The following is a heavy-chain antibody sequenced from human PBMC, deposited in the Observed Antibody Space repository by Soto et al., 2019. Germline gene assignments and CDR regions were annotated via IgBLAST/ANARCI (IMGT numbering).Heavy chain of an antibody. CDR2: INHSGST. D-gene: IGHD3-10*01. Sequence: SETLSLTCAVYGGSLSGYYWSWIRQPPGKGLEWIGEINHSGSTNYNPSLKSRVTISVDTSKNQFSLKLSSVTAADTAVYYCARSGVLLWFGYWFDPWGQGTLVTVSS. V-gene: IGHV4-34*01. J-gene: IGHJ5*02. CDR1: GGSLSGYY. CDR3: ARSGVLLWFGYWFDP.